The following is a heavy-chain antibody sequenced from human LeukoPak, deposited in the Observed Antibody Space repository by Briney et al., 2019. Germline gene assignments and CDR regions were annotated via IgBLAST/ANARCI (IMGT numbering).Heavy chain of an antibody. J-gene: IGHJ4*02. CDR2: ISAYSGNT. CDR3: ARDCSGATCSLDY. V-gene: IGHV1-18*04. CDR1: GYTFSIYG. Sequence: GASVKVSCKASGYTFSIYGISWVRQAPGQGLEWMGWISAYSGNTNYAQNFQGRVSMTTDTSTSTAYMELRSLRYDDTAVYYCARDCSGATCSLDYWGQGTLVTVPS. D-gene: IGHD2-15*01.